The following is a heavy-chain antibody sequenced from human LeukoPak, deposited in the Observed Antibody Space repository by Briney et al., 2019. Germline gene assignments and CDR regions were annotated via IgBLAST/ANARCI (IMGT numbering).Heavy chain of an antibody. J-gene: IGHJ4*02. D-gene: IGHD5-18*01. V-gene: IGHV3-30-3*01. CDR1: GFTFSSYA. CDR3: ARDLTGDTAMDHTLDY. Sequence: GGSLRLSCAASGFTFSSYATHWVRQAPGKGLEWVAVISYDGSNKYYADSVKGRFTISRDNSKNTLYLQTNSLRAEDTAVYYCARDLTGDTAMDHTLDYWGQGTLVTVSS. CDR2: ISYDGSNK.